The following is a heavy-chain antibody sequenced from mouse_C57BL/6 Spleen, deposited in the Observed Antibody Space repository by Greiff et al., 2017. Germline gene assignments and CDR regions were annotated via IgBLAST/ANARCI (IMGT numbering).Heavy chain of an antibody. J-gene: IGHJ1*03. CDR3: ARDRRYDYDGYFDV. Sequence: EVHLVESEGGLVQPGSSMKLSCTASGFTFSDYYMAWVRQVPEKGLEWVANINYDGSSTYYLDSLKSRFIISRDNAKNILYLQMSRLKSEDTATYYCARDRRYDYDGYFDVWGTGTTVTVSS. D-gene: IGHD2-4*01. V-gene: IGHV5-16*01. CDR1: GFTFSDYY. CDR2: INYDGSST.